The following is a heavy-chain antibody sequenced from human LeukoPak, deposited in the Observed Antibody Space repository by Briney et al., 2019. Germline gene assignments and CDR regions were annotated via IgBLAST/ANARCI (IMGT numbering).Heavy chain of an antibody. CDR2: IDNDGHGI. V-gene: IGHV3-74*03. J-gene: IGHJ6*03. Sequence: GGSLRLSCAASGFTFSGYWMHWVRQGPEKGLELVSRIDNDGHGILYADSVKGRFTTSRDNAKNTLYLQMNSLRFEDTAVYYWATGGGWVPSFGVVTHIDVWGKGTTVTVSS. CDR1: GFTFSGYW. D-gene: IGHD3-3*01. CDR3: ATGGGWVPSFGVVTHIDV.